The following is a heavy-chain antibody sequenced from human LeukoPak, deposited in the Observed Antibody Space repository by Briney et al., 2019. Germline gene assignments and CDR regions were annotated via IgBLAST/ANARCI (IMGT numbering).Heavy chain of an antibody. CDR2: IYYSGST. V-gene: IGHV4-59*01. D-gene: IGHD1-1*01. J-gene: IGHJ3*02. CDR3: ARDRTADAFDI. Sequence: PSETLSLTCTVSGGSISSYYWSWVRQPPGKGLGWIGYIYYSGSTNYNPSLKSRVTISVDTSKNQFSLKLSSVTAADTAVYYCARDRTADAFDIWGQGTMVTVSS. CDR1: GGSISSYY.